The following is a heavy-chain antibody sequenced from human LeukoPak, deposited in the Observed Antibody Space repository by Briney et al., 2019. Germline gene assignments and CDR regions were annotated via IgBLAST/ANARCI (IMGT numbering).Heavy chain of an antibody. J-gene: IGHJ4*02. Sequence: GRSLRLSCTASGFSFSPYGMHWVRQAPGTGLEWVSLIWYDGSHKYYADSVKGRFTISRDNSKNTLYLQMNSLRAEDTAVYFCARDISGEKSFDYWGRGTLVTVSS. V-gene: IGHV3-33*01. CDR3: ARDISGEKSFDY. CDR1: GFSFSPYG. CDR2: IWYDGSHK. D-gene: IGHD3-10*01.